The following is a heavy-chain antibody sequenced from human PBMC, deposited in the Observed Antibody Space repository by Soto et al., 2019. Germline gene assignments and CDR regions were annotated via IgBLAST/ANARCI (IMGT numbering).Heavy chain of an antibody. CDR3: AGGVAGNSDFDY. CDR2: IIPLHGIA. V-gene: IGHV1-69*02. J-gene: IGHJ4*02. CDR1: GGTFSSYT. Sequence: QVQLVQSGAEVKKPGSSVKVSCKASGGTFSSYTISWVRQAPGQGLEWMGRIIPLHGIAHYAQMFQCRVTITADKYTSTAYMELSSLRSEDTAVYYCAGGVAGNSDFDYWGQGTLVTVSS. D-gene: IGHD6-19*01.